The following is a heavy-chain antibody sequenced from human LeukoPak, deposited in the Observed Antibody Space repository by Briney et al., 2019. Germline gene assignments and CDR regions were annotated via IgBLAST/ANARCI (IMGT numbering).Heavy chain of an antibody. D-gene: IGHD6-13*01. CDR1: GFTFSSYV. J-gene: IGHJ6*03. CDR2: ISSSSSYI. V-gene: IGHV3-21*01. Sequence: GGSLRLSCAASGFTFSSYVMHWVRQAPGKGLEWVSSISSSSSYIYYADSVKGRFTISRDNAKNSLYLQMNSLRAEDTAVYYCARDRSSSWYSAGYYYYYMDVWGKGTTVTVSS. CDR3: ARDRSSSWYSAGYYYYYMDV.